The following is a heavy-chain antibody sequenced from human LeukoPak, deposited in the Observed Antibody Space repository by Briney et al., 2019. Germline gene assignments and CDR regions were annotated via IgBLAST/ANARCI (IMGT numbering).Heavy chain of an antibody. D-gene: IGHD3-10*01. CDR3: AKDLLGGSGSPPHSAFDI. V-gene: IGHV3-23*01. CDR1: GFTFSSYA. J-gene: IGHJ3*02. CDR2: ISSSGGIT. Sequence: GGSLRLSCAVSGFTFSSYAMSWVRQAPGKGLEWVSAISSSGGITYYADSVKGRFTISRDNPKNTLYLQMNSLRAEDTAVYYCAKDLLGGSGSPPHSAFDIWGQGTMVTVSS.